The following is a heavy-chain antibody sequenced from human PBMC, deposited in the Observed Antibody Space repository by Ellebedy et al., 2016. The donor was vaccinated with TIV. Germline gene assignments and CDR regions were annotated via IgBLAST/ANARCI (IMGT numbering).Heavy chain of an antibody. J-gene: IGHJ4*02. CDR1: GFTLSTHW. CDR3: AKDMGSSSWLDS. Sequence: GESLKISCAASGFTLSTHWMSWVRQAPGKGLEWVSLITWNGVNTEYADSVKGRFTISRDNNINSLYLQMNSLRSEDTAFYYCAKDMGSSSWLDSWGQGTLVTVSS. V-gene: IGHV3-43*01. CDR2: ITWNGVNT. D-gene: IGHD6-13*01.